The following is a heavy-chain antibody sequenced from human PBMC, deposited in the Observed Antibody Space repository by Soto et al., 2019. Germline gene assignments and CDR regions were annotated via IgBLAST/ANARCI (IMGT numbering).Heavy chain of an antibody. V-gene: IGHV4-34*01. CDR1: GGSFSGYY. CDR2: INHSGST. Sequence: QVQLQQWGAGLLKPSETLSLTCAVYGGSFSGYYWSWIRQPPGKGLEWIGEINHSGSTNYNPSLKSRVTISVDTSKNQFSLKLSSVTAADTAVYYCARDGYNIGDFDYWGQGTLVTVSS. D-gene: IGHD5-12*01. J-gene: IGHJ4*02. CDR3: ARDGYNIGDFDY.